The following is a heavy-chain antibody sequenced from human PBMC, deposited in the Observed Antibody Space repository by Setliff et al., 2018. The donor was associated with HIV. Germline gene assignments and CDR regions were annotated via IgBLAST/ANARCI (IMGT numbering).Heavy chain of an antibody. CDR1: GYKFTGHH. D-gene: IGHD1-26*01. Sequence: GASVKVSCKASGYKFTGHHIQWMRQAPGQGLEWMGRINPNMGDTQYAQKFQGRIIMTRDTSINTVYMELSSLTSDDTAVYYCAKQGYSDSLYAFDVWGQGTMVTVSS. CDR2: INPNMGDT. V-gene: IGHV1-2*06. CDR3: AKQGYSDSLYAFDV. J-gene: IGHJ3*01.